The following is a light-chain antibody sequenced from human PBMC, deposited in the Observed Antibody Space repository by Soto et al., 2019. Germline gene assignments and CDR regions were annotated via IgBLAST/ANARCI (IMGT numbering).Light chain of an antibody. V-gene: IGLV2-14*01. CDR3: GSYTGSIYV. CDR1: SSDVGGYKF. CDR2: EVS. Sequence: QSVLTQPPSASGTPGQRVTISCTGTSSDVGGYKFVSWYQQHPGTAPKLMIYEVSNRPSGVSSRFSGSKSGNTASLTISGLQAEDEADYFCGSYTGSIYVFGNGTQLTVL. J-gene: IGLJ6*01.